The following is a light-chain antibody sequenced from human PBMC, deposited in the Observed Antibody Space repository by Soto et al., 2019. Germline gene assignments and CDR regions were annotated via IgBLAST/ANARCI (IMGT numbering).Light chain of an antibody. CDR2: DVT. J-gene: IGLJ2*01. CDR1: NNDIGVYNF. V-gene: IGLV2-11*01. CDR3: CSYAGSHTF. Sequence: QSALTQPASVSGSPGQSVTISCTGTNNDIGVYNFVSWYQQHPGKAPKLIIYDVTARPSGVPDRFSGSKSGTTASLTISGLQGEDEGDYYCCSYAGSHTFFGGGTKLTVL.